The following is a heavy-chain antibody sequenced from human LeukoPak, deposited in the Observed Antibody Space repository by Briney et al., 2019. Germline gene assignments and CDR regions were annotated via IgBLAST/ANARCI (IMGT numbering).Heavy chain of an antibody. J-gene: IGHJ4*02. CDR1: GFTFSSYS. D-gene: IGHD6-13*01. CDR2: ISSSSSYI. CDR3: ARDGPVAAAGLDY. V-gene: IGHV3-21*01. Sequence: GGSLRLSCAASGFTFSSYSMNWVRQAPGKGLEWVSSISSSSSYIYYADSVKGLFTISRDNAKNSLYLQMNSLRAEDTAVYYCARDGPVAAAGLDYWGQGTLVTVSS.